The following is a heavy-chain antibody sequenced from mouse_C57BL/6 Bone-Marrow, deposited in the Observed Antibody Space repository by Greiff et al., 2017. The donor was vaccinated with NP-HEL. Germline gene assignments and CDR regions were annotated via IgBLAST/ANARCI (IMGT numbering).Heavy chain of an antibody. D-gene: IGHD4-1*01. V-gene: IGHV7-3*01. Sequence: EVQGVESGGGLVQPGGSLSLSCAASGFTFTDYYMSWVRQPPGKALEWLGFIRNKANGYTTEYSASVKGRFTISRDNSQSILYLQMNALRAEDSATYYCARYSPIWDRDYFDYWGQGTTLTVSS. J-gene: IGHJ2*01. CDR1: GFTFTDYY. CDR3: ARYSPIWDRDYFDY. CDR2: IRNKANGYTT.